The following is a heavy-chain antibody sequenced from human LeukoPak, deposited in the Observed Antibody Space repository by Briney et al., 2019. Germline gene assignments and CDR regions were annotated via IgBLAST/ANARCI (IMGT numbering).Heavy chain of an antibody. D-gene: IGHD5-18*01. V-gene: IGHV3-74*01. CDR3: AREGVDTAMAYYYYYGMDV. CDR2: INSDGSST. CDR1: GFTFSSYW. Sequence: GGSLRLFCAASGFTFSSYWMHWVRQAPGKGLVWVSRINSDGSSTSYADSVKGRFTISRDNAKNTLYLQMNSLRAEDTAVYYCAREGVDTAMAYYYYYGMDVWGQGTTVTVSS. J-gene: IGHJ6*02.